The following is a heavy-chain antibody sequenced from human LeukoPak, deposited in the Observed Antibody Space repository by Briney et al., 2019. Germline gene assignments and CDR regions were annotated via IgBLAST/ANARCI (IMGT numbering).Heavy chain of an antibody. V-gene: IGHV3-7*03. J-gene: IGHJ6*02. Sequence: GGSLRLSCAASGFALSSHWMTWVRQVPGRGPEWVANVNRDGSETYYLDSVKGRFTISKDNAKNSLYLQMNSPRAEDAALYHCARNNGMDVWGQGTTVIVSS. CDR3: ARNNGMDV. CDR2: VNRDGSET. CDR1: GFALSSHW.